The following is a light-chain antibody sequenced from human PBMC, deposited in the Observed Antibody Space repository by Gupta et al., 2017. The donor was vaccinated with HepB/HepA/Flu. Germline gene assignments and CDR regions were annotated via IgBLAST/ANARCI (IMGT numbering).Light chain of an antibody. Sequence: QVVLTQSPSASASLGASVKLTCTLSSGHSTYTIAWHQQQPEKGPRYLMKLNSDGSHNRGDGIPDRFSDSSSGAERYLTISSLQSEDEADYYCQTWGTGYRVFGGGTKLTVL. CDR1: SGHSTYT. V-gene: IGLV4-69*01. J-gene: IGLJ3*02. CDR3: QTWGTGYRV. CDR2: LNSDGSH.